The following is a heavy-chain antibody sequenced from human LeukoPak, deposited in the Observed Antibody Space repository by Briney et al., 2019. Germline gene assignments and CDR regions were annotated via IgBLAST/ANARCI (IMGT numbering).Heavy chain of an antibody. CDR3: ASTDRYCSSTSCYRAYYGMDV. Sequence: GGSLRLSCAASGFTFSSYAMSWVRQAPGKGLEWVSAISGSGGSTYYADSVKGRFTISRDNAKNSLYLQMNSLRAEDTAVYYCASTDRYCSSTSCYRAYYGMDVWGQGTTVTVSS. D-gene: IGHD2-2*02. CDR1: GFTFSSYA. V-gene: IGHV3-23*01. CDR2: ISGSGGST. J-gene: IGHJ6*02.